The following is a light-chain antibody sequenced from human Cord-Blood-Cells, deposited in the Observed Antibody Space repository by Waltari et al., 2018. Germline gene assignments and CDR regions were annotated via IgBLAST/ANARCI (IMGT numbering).Light chain of an antibody. CDR1: QSVSSN. CDR3: QQYNNWPPLT. CDR2: GAS. J-gene: IGKJ4*01. V-gene: IGKV3-15*01. Sequence: EIVLTQSPATPSVSPGESTPLSRRASQSVSSNLAWYQQKPGQAPRLLIYGASTRATGIPARFSGSGSGTEFTLTISSLQSEDFAVYYCQQYNNWPPLTFGGGTKVEIK.